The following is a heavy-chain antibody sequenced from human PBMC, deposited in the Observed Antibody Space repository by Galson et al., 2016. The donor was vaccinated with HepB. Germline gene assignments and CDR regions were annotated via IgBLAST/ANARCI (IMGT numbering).Heavy chain of an antibody. J-gene: IGHJ4*02. CDR3: AKDRTSTRWSYFFNN. CDR1: GFTFRSSA. D-gene: IGHD6-19*01. Sequence: SLRLSCAASGFTFRSSAMSWVRQTPGKGPEWVSAISGSGDDTHYADAVKGRFTISRDNSNDTLYLQMNSLRAEDTAVYYCAKDRTSTRWSYFFNNWGQGSRVTVSS. CDR2: ISGSGDDT. V-gene: IGHV3-23*01.